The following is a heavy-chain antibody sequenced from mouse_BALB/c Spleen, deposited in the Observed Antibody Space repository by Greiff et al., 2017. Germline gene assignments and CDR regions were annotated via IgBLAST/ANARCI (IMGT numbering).Heavy chain of an antibody. D-gene: IGHD1-1*01. V-gene: IGHV1-14*01. CDR2: INPYNDGT. J-gene: IGHJ4*01. Sequence: EVQLQESGPELVKPGASVKMSCKASGYTFTSYVMHWVKQKPGQGLEWIGYINPYNDGTKYNEKFKGKATLTSDKSSSTAYMELSSLTSEDSAVYYCARSTVVARDAMDYWGQGTSVTVSS. CDR3: ARSTVVARDAMDY. CDR1: GYTFTSYV.